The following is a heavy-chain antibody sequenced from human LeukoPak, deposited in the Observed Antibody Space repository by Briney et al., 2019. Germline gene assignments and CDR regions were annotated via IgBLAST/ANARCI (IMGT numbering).Heavy chain of an antibody. CDR2: ISGDGGGT. J-gene: IGHJ5*02. V-gene: IGHV3-23*01. CDR3: AKSQRENWFDP. CDR1: GFTFSNYA. Sequence: GGSLRLTCAASGFTFSNYAMNWVRQAPGKGLEWVSAISGDGGGTYYADSVKGRFTISRDNSKNTLYLQMNSLRAEDTAVYYCAKSQRENWFDPWGQGTLVTVSS.